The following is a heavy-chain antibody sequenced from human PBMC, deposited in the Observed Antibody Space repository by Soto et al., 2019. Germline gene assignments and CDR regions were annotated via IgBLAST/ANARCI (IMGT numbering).Heavy chain of an antibody. D-gene: IGHD4-17*01. CDR2: ILDDGTDK. Sequence: QVQLVESGGGVVQPGRSLRLSCAASGVSFSSYGMHWVRQAPGKGLEWVAVILDDGTDKDYTAAAKGLFTISRDNSKKTLYLELNSLRPDDRVVYYCARDDDYGDNGLDYWGQGTLVTVSS. V-gene: IGHV3-33*01. CDR1: GVSFSSYG. J-gene: IGHJ4*02. CDR3: ARDDDYGDNGLDY.